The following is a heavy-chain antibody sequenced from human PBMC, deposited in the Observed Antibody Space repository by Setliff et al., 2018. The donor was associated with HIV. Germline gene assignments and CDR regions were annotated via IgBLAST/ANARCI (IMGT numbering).Heavy chain of an antibody. CDR3: ARGRVESFWSDLIPSDY. CDR2: IWYDGSNK. V-gene: IGHV3-33*01. D-gene: IGHD3-3*01. J-gene: IGHJ4*02. Sequence: PGGSLRLSCVASGFTFRTYGMNWVRQAPGKGLEWVAVIWYDGSNKYYADSVKGRFTVSRDNSKNTVYLQMNSLRDEDRAVYYCARGRVESFWSDLIPSDYWGQGTLVTVSS. CDR1: GFTFRTYG.